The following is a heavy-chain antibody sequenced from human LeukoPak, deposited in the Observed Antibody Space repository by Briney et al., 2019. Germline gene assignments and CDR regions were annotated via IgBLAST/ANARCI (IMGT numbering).Heavy chain of an antibody. J-gene: IGHJ4*02. D-gene: IGHD3-22*01. CDR3: ARGDDSSGYFYSYFDY. Sequence: GGSLRLSCAAPGFPFSSYVMHWVRQAPGKGLEWVSFTSYDGSNKYYADSVKGRFTISRDNSKNTLDLQMNSLRTEDTAMYYCARGDDSSGYFYSYFDYWGQGTLATVSS. V-gene: IGHV3-30-3*01. CDR1: GFPFSSYV. CDR2: TSYDGSNK.